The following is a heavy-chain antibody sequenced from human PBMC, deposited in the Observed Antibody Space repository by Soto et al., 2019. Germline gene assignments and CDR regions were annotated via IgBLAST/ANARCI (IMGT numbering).Heavy chain of an antibody. CDR2: ISNGGRT. CDR1: GASVSSYD. D-gene: IGHD2-15*01. Sequence: QVQLQESGPGLVKTSETMSLTCTASGASVSSYDWSWIRQPPGKGLEWIGHISNGGRTTYNPSLKSRVIISVDMSDNPFSLKLTSVTAADTAVYYCARTTSWPGFDFWGQGALVTVSS. V-gene: IGHV4-59*02. J-gene: IGHJ4*02. CDR3: ARTTSWPGFDF.